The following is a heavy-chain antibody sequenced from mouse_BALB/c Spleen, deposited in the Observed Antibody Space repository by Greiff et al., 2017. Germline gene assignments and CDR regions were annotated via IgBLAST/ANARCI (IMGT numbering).Heavy chain of an antibody. CDR3: ARQFITTVVAPFDY. Sequence: EVKLVESGGGLVKPGGSLKLSCAASGFTFSSYAMSWVRQSPEKRLEWVAEISSGGSYTYYPDTVTGRFTISRDNAKNTLYLEMSSLRSEDTAMYYCARQFITTVVAPFDYWGQGTTLTVSS. CDR1: GFTFSSYA. D-gene: IGHD1-1*01. V-gene: IGHV5-9-4*01. CDR2: ISSGGSYT. J-gene: IGHJ2*01.